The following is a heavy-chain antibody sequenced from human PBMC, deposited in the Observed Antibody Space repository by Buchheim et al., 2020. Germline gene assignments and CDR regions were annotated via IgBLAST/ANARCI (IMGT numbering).Heavy chain of an antibody. V-gene: IGHV3-7*01. D-gene: IGHD3-9*01. CDR1: GFTFSSYW. Sequence: EVQLVESGGGLVQPGGSLRLSCAASGFTFSSYWMSWVRQAPGKGLEWVANIKQDGSEKYYVDSVKGQFTISRDNAKNSLYLQMNSLRAEDTAVYYCARVRGYDILTGYYIGYYFDYWGQGTL. J-gene: IGHJ4*02. CDR3: ARVRGYDILTGYYIGYYFDY. CDR2: IKQDGSEK.